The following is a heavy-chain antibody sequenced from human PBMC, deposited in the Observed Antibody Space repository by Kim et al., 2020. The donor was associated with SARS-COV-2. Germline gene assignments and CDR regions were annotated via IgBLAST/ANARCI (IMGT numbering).Heavy chain of an antibody. V-gene: IGHV4-59*13. CDR2: IYYSGST. CDR1: GGSISSYY. J-gene: IGHJ6*02. D-gene: IGHD2-2*01. Sequence: SETLSLTCTVSGGSISSYYWSWIRQPPGKGLEWIGYIYYSGSTNYNPSLRSRVTISVDTSKNQFSRKLSSVTAADTAVYYCAAGVPAAPNYYYYVMDVWGQGTTVTVSS. CDR3: AAGVPAAPNYYYYVMDV.